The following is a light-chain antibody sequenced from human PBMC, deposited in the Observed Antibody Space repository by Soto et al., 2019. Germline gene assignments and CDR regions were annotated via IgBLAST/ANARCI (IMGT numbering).Light chain of an antibody. J-gene: IGLJ3*02. CDR3: CSYAGSTTWV. CDR2: EDI. Sequence: QSVLTQPASVSGSPGQSITISCTGTSSDVGSYNLVSWYRHHPGKAPNLMIYEDIKRPSGVSNRFSGSKSGNTASLTISGLQAEDEADYYCCSYAGSTTWVFGGGAKVTVL. CDR1: SSDVGSYNL. V-gene: IGLV2-23*01.